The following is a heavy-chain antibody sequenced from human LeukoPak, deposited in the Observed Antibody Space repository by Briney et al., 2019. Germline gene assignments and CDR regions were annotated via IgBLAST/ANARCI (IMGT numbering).Heavy chain of an antibody. CDR1: GGSFSGYY. CDR2: INHSGST. CDR3: AREDGAAMVDY. D-gene: IGHD5-18*01. J-gene: IGHJ4*02. V-gene: IGHV4-34*01. Sequence: PSETLSLTXAVYGGSFSGYYWSWIRQPPGKGLEWIGEINHSGSTNYNPSLKSRVTISVDTSKNQFSLKLSSVTAADTAVYYCAREDGAAMVDYWGQGTLVTVSS.